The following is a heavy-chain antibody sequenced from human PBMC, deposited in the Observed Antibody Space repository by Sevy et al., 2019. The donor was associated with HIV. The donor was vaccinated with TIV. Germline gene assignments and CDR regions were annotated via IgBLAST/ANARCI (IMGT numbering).Heavy chain of an antibody. CDR2: TRNKANSYTT. CDR1: GFTFSDYY. J-gene: IGHJ6*02. Sequence: GGSLRLSCAASGFTFSDYYMDWVRQAPGKGLEWVGRTRNKANSYTTEYAGSVKGRFTISRDDSKNSLYLQMNSLKTEDTAVYYCARGPVVVPAAMEDYYDGMDVWGQGTTVTVSS. D-gene: IGHD2-2*01. V-gene: IGHV3-72*01. CDR3: ARGPVVVPAAMEDYYDGMDV.